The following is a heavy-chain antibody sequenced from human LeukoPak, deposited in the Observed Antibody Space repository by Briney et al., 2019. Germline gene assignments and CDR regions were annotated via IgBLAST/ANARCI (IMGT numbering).Heavy chain of an antibody. D-gene: IGHD3-9*01. CDR1: GYTFTGYY. J-gene: IGHJ6*02. CDR2: INPNSGGT. V-gene: IGHV1-2*02. Sequence: ASVKVSCKASGYTFTGYYMHWVRQAPGQGLEWMGWINPNSGGTNYAQKFQGRVTMTRDTSISTAYMELSRLRSDDTAVYYCARVPRYPSYYYYGMDVWGQGTTVTVSS. CDR3: ARVPRYPSYYYYGMDV.